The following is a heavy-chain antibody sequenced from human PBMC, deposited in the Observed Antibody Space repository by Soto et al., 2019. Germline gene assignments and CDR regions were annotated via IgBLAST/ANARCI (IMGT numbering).Heavy chain of an antibody. CDR3: ARRKERSGPYYLDL. Sequence: VASVKVSCKASGFTFITYDFSWVRQAAGQGLEWMGWMNPNNGNAGFAQKFRGRINMTRNTSISTAYLELSSLRSDDSAVYFCARRKERSGPYYLDLWGQGTQFTVSS. J-gene: IGHJ4*02. V-gene: IGHV1-8*01. D-gene: IGHD6-25*01. CDR1: GFTFITYD. CDR2: MNPNNGNA.